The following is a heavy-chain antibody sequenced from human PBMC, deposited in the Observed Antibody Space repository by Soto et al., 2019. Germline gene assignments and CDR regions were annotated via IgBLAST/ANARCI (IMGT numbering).Heavy chain of an antibody. J-gene: IGHJ4*02. CDR2: IYHSGRT. D-gene: IGHD2-21*01. CDR3: ARGPPHSH. V-gene: IGHV4-30-2*01. Sequence: SETLSLTCAVSGGSISSGDYSWSWIRQPPGKGLEWIGYIYHSGRTYYNPSLKSRVTISEDRSKNQFSLKLSSVTAADTAVYYCARGPPHSHWGQGTLVTVSS. CDR1: GGSISSGDYS.